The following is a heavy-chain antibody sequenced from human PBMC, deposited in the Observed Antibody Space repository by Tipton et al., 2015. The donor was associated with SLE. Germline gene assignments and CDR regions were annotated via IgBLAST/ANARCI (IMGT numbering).Heavy chain of an antibody. CDR3: ARQSMAARPDFDF. J-gene: IGHJ4*02. Sequence: TLSLTCTVSGGSISNSDYFWGWVRQSPEKGLEWIGIIHYSGTTYYNPSLKSRVTISVDTSKNQFSLKVNSLTAADTAVYYCARQSMAARPDFDFWGQGTLVTVSS. CDR2: IHYSGTT. D-gene: IGHD6-6*01. V-gene: IGHV4-39*07. CDR1: GGSISNSDYF.